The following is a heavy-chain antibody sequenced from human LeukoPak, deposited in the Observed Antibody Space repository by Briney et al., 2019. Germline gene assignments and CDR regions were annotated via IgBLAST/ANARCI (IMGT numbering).Heavy chain of an antibody. Sequence: SETLSLTCTVSGGSISSYYWSWIRQPAGKGLEWIGRIYTSGSTNYNPSLKSRVTMSVDTSKNQFSLKLSSVTAADTAVYYCAGGGGWYLSRGYYYGMDVWGQGTTVTVSS. CDR3: AGGGGWYLSRGYYYGMDV. CDR1: GGSISSYY. J-gene: IGHJ6*02. D-gene: IGHD6-19*01. CDR2: IYTSGST. V-gene: IGHV4-4*07.